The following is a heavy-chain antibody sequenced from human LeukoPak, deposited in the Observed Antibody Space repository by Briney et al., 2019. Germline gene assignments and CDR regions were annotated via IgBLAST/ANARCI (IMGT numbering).Heavy chain of an antibody. CDR3: ARASPGANYDILTGYYPSAFDI. Sequence: ASVKVSCKASGGTFSSYAISWVRQAPGQGLEWMGGIIPIFGTANYAQKFQGRVTITADESTSTAYMELSSLRSEDTAVYYCARASPGANYDILTGYYPSAFDIRGQGTMVTVSS. CDR2: IIPIFGTA. J-gene: IGHJ3*02. D-gene: IGHD3-9*01. CDR1: GGTFSSYA. V-gene: IGHV1-69*01.